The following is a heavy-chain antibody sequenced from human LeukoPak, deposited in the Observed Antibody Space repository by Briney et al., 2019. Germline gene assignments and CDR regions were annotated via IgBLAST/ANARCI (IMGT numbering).Heavy chain of an antibody. CDR2: ISGSGGST. Sequence: GGSLRLSCAASGFTFSSYAMSWVRQAPGKGLEWVSAISGSGGSTYYADSVKGRFTISRDNSKNTLYLEMNSLRADDTAVYYCAREGITGSTNWFDPWGQGTLVIVSS. D-gene: IGHD1-7*01. CDR3: AREGITGSTNWFDP. CDR1: GFTFSSYA. J-gene: IGHJ5*02. V-gene: IGHV3-23*01.